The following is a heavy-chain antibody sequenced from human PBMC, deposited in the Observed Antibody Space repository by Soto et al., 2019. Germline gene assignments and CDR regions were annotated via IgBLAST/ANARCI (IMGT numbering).Heavy chain of an antibody. CDR2: IYYSGST. CDR1: GGSISSGGYY. D-gene: IGHD4-17*01. J-gene: IGHJ6*02. V-gene: IGHV4-31*03. Sequence: SETLSLTCTVSGGSISSGGYYWSWIRQHPGKGLEWIGYIYYSGSTYYNPSLKSRVTISVDTSKNQFSLKLSSVTAADTAVYYCARGREGLNGDPNYYGMDVWGQGTTVTVSS. CDR3: ARGREGLNGDPNYYGMDV.